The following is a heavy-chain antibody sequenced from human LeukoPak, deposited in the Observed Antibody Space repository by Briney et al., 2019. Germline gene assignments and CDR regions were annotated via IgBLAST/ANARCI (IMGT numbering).Heavy chain of an antibody. CDR2: ISAYNGNT. V-gene: IGHV1-18*04. CDR3: ARGPAGGYYGSGSYFDY. J-gene: IGHJ4*02. D-gene: IGHD3-10*01. CDR1: GYTFTSYG. Sequence: ASVNVSCKASGYTFTSYGISWVRQAPGQGLEWMGLISAYNGNTNYAQKLQGRVTMTTDTSTSTAYMELRSLRSDDTAVYYCARGPAGGYYGSGSYFDYWGQGTLVTVSS.